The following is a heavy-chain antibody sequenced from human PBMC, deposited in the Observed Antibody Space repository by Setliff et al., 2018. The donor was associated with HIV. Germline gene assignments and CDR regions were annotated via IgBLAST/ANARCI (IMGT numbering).Heavy chain of an antibody. CDR1: GVSINRTDHY. J-gene: IGHJ5*02. CDR3: ARVPVAGANWFDP. D-gene: IGHD2-21*01. V-gene: IGHV4-39*01. Sequence: SETLSLTCSVSGVSINRTDHYWGWIRQSPGKRLEWIGSVSQSGSTYYNPSLKSRITISVDRSKNLFSLKLISVTAADQGVYYCARVPVAGANWFDPWGPGTLVTVSS. CDR2: VSQSGST.